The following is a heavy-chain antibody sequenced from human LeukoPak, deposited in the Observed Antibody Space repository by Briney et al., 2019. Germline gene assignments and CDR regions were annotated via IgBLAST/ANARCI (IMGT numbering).Heavy chain of an antibody. D-gene: IGHD3-22*01. CDR1: GFTFSSYS. V-gene: IGHV3-21*01. CDR3: ARDYDSSGLDAFDI. Sequence: GGSLRLSCAASGFTFSSYSMNWVRQAPGKGLEWASSISSSSSYIYYADSVKGRFTISRDNAKNSLYLQMNSLRAEDTAVYYCARDYDSSGLDAFDIWGQGTMVTVSS. CDR2: ISSSSSYI. J-gene: IGHJ3*02.